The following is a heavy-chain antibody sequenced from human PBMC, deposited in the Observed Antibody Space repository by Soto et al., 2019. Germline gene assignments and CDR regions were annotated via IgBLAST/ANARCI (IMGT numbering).Heavy chain of an antibody. D-gene: IGHD5-18*01. V-gene: IGHV5-51*01. CDR3: ASLRGVDTAMGSAEYFQH. CDR2: IYPGYSDT. Sequence: PGESLKISCKGSGYSFTSYWIGWVRQMPGKGLEWMGIIYPGYSDTSYSPSFQRQVTISADKSISTAYLQWSSLKAADTAMYYCASLRGVDTAMGSAEYFQHWGQGTLVTGSS. J-gene: IGHJ1*01. CDR1: GYSFTSYW.